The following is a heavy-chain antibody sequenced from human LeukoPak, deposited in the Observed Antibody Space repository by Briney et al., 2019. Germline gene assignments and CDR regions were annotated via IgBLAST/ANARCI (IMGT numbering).Heavy chain of an antibody. Sequence: ASVKVSCTASGGTFSSYAISWVRQATGHGLEWMGWMNPNSGTVGYAQKFQGRVTMTRNASISAAYMELSSLTSEDAAVYYCTRGASDYWGENYFDYWGQGSLVTVSS. CDR3: TRGASDYWGENYFDY. J-gene: IGHJ4*02. CDR1: GGTFSSYA. V-gene: IGHV1-8*02. D-gene: IGHD7-27*01. CDR2: MNPNSGTV.